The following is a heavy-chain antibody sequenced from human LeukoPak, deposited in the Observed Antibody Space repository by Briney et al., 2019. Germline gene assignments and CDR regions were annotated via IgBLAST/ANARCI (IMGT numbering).Heavy chain of an antibody. V-gene: IGHV3-23*01. D-gene: IGHD1-1*01. CDR1: GFTFSSYE. CDR3: ARDLERFYMDV. J-gene: IGHJ6*03. Sequence: GGSLRLSCAASGFTFSSYEMNWVRQAPGKGLEWVSAISGSGGSTYYADSVKGRFTISRDNSKNTLYLQMKSLRAEDTAVYYCARDLERFYMDVWGKGTTVIVSS. CDR2: ISGSGGST.